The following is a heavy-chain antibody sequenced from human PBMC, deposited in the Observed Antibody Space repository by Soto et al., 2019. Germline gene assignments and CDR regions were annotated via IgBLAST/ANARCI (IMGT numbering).Heavy chain of an antibody. J-gene: IGHJ5*02. CDR3: AREVSGEYYYGSGLPPWFDP. V-gene: IGHV1-2*02. CDR2: INPNSGGT. CDR1: GYTFTGYY. Sequence: GASVKVSCKASGYTFTGYYMHWVRQAPGQGLEWMGWINPNSGGTNYAQKFQGRVTMTRDTSISTAYMELSRLRSDDTAVYYCAREVSGEYYYGSGLPPWFDPWGQGTLVTVSS. D-gene: IGHD3-10*01.